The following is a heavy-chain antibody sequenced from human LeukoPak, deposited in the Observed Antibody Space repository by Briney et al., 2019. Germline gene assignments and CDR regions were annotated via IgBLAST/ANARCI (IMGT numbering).Heavy chain of an antibody. J-gene: IGHJ6*02. D-gene: IGHD2-21*02. CDR3: ARLDCGGDCYVYYYYGMDV. V-gene: IGHV3-21*01. CDR2: ISSSSSYI. CDR1: GFTFSSYS. Sequence: GGSLRLSCAASGFTFSSYSMNWVRQAPGKGLEWVSSISSSSSYIYYADSVKGRFTISRDNSKNTLYLQMNSLRAEDTAVYYCARLDCGGDCYVYYYYGMDVWGQGTTVTVSS.